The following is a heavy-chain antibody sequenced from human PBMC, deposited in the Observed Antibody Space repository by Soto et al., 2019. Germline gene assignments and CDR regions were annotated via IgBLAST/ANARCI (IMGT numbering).Heavy chain of an antibody. V-gene: IGHV3-21*01. CDR3: AREVATPMGCEASDI. Sequence: PGGYLRLSCAARGFTFSSYSMSWVRQAPGKGLEWVSSISSSSVYRYYADSMRGRFTVSRDNAKNSLFLQMNRLRDEDTAVYYCAREVATPMGCEASDIWGQGKMVTVSS. D-gene: IGHD5-18*01. J-gene: IGHJ3*02. CDR2: ISSSSVYR. CDR1: GFTFSSYS.